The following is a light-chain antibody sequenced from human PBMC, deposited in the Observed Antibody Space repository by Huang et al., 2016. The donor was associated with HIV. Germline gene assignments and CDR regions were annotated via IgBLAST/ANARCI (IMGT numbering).Light chain of an antibody. J-gene: IGKJ1*01. V-gene: IGKV1-17*03. Sequence: DIQLTQSPSAMSASVGDRVSITCRASQDISNYLAWFQQKPGGAPKRLIYAASSLQSGVPSRVSGSRSGTKYTLTSSSLQPEDFATYYCLQHHGYPRTFGQGTNV. CDR1: QDISNY. CDR3: LQHHGYPRT. CDR2: AAS.